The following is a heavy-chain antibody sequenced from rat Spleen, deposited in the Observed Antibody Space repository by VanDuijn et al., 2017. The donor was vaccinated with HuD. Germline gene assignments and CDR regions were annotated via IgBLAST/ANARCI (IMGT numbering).Heavy chain of an antibody. CDR3: GRTSLQWFRMDA. V-gene: IGHV5-7*01. J-gene: IGHJ4*01. D-gene: IGHD1-1*01. Sequence: EVQLVETGGDLVQPGRSLKFSCVPSGFTFSDYNMAWVRQAPKKGLEWVATIGYDGSSTYYRDSVKGRFTISRDNANSTLYLQMDSLRSEDTATYYCGRTSLQWFRMDAWGQGTSLTVSS. CDR2: IGYDGSST. CDR1: GFTFSDYN.